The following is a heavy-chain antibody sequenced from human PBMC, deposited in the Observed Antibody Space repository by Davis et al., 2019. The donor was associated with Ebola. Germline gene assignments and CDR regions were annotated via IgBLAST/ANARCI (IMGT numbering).Heavy chain of an antibody. CDR1: GFTFDDYA. V-gene: IGHV3-43*02. D-gene: IGHD2-15*01. J-gene: IGHJ3*02. CDR2: ISGDGGST. CDR3: AFSRYCSGGSCYSDAFDI. Sequence: GGSLRLSCAASGFTFDDYAMHWVRQAPGKGLEWVSLISGDGGSTYYADSVKGRFTISRDNSKNSLYLQMNSLRTEDTALYYCAFSRYCSGGSCYSDAFDIWGQGTMVTVSS.